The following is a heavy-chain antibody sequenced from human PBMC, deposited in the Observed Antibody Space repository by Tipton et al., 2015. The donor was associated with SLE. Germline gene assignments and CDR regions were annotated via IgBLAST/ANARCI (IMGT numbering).Heavy chain of an antibody. V-gene: IGHV4-61*05. Sequence: TLSLTCTVSVGSISSSSYYWGWIRQPPGKGLEWIGLIYSSGSTNYNPALQSRVTISVATSKNQLSLRLNSVTAADTAVYYCARSEKWLQPYFDYWGQGTLVTVSS. J-gene: IGHJ4*02. D-gene: IGHD5-24*01. CDR1: VGSISSSSYY. CDR3: ARSEKWLQPYFDY. CDR2: IYSSGST.